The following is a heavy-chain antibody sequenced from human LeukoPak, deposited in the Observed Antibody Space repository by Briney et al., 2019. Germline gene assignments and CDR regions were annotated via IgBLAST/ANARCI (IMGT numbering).Heavy chain of an antibody. J-gene: IGHJ3*02. CDR2: INPSSGNT. Sequence: ASVKVSCKASGYTFSNHDMNWVRQATGQGLEWMGWINPSSGNTGYAQKFQGRVTITRNTSISTAYMELSSLRSEDTAVYYCARGLFGQNAFDIWGQGTMVTVSS. CDR3: ARGLFGQNAFDI. V-gene: IGHV1-8*03. CDR1: GYTFSNHD. D-gene: IGHD3-10*02.